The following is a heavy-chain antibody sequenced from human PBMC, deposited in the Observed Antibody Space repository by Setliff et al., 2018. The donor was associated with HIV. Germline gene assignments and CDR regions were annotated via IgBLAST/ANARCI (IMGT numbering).Heavy chain of an antibody. CDR1: GGSISIYY. D-gene: IGHD4-17*01. CDR3: ARSLPGYGDYYFDY. CDR2: IYYSGST. Sequence: SETLPLTCTVSGGSISIYYWSWIRQPPGKGLEWIGYIYYSGSTNYNSSLKSRVSISVDTSKNQFSLKLNSVTVADTAVYFCARSLPGYGDYYFDYWGQGTLVTVSS. V-gene: IGHV4-59*08. J-gene: IGHJ4*02.